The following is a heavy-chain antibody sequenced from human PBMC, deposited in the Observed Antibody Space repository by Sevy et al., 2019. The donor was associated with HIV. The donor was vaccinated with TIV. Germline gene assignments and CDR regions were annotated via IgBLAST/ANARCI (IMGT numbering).Heavy chain of an antibody. CDR1: GGSISSSDHY. Sequence: SETLSLTCSVSGGSISSSDHYWDWIRQPPGKGLEWIGSIYYSGSTYYNPSLKSRVTISVDTSKNQFSLKLSPVTAADTAVYYCARRDGYNLGYYYMDVWGKGTTVTVSS. D-gene: IGHD5-12*01. CDR2: IYYSGST. CDR3: ARRDGYNLGYYYMDV. V-gene: IGHV4-39*01. J-gene: IGHJ6*03.